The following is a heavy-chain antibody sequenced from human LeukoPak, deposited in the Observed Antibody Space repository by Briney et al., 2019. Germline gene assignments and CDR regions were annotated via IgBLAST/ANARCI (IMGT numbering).Heavy chain of an antibody. CDR3: VTDDAPAYLYDIAADLYDSSSSDY. D-gene: IGHD3-22*01. CDR2: ISGSGGST. J-gene: IGHJ4*02. Sequence: SGGSLRLSCEGSRFSFANYAMSWVRQTPGKGLEWVSAISGSGGSTYYADSVKGRFTISRDNSKNTLYLQMNSLRAEDTAVYYCVTDDAPAYLYDIAADLYDSSSSDYWGQGTLVTVSS. CDR1: RFSFANYA. V-gene: IGHV3-23*01.